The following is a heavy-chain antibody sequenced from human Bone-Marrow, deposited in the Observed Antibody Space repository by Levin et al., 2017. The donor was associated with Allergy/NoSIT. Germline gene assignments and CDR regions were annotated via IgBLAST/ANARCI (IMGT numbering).Heavy chain of an antibody. CDR2: IYSGGST. V-gene: IGHV3-66*01. Sequence: ETLSLTCAASGFTVSSNYMSWVRQAPGKGLEWVSVIYSGGSTYYADSVKGRFTISRDNSKNTLYLQMNSLRAEDTAVYYCSVEQLVQVSEYFQHWGQGTLVTVSS. CDR1: GFTVSSNY. J-gene: IGHJ1*01. D-gene: IGHD6-13*01. CDR3: SVEQLVQVSEYFQH.